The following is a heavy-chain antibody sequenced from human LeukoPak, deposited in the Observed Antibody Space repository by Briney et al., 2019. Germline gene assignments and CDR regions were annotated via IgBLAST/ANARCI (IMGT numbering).Heavy chain of an antibody. CDR3: ARVLHKRNYDSTTYYGY. D-gene: IGHD3-22*01. V-gene: IGHV3-48*01. J-gene: IGHJ4*02. Sequence: PGGSLRLSCAASGFTFSSYSMNWVRQAPGKGLEWVSYISSSSSTIYYADSGKGRFTISRDNAKNSLYLQMNSLRAEDTAVYYCARVLHKRNYDSTTYYGYWGQGTLVTVSS. CDR1: GFTFSSYS. CDR2: ISSSSSTI.